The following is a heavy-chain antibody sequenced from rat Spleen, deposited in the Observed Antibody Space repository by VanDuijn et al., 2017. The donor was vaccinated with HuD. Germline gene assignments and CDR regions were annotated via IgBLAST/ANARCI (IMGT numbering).Heavy chain of an antibody. J-gene: IGHJ4*01. Sequence: EVQLVESGGGLVQPGRSMKLSCAASGFTFSDYAMNWIRQAPTKGLEWVASITNSGGSTYYRDSVKGRFTISRDNAKSTLYLQMDSLRSEDTATYYCARRTGIGVMDAWGQGASVTVSS. CDR3: ARRTGIGVMDA. CDR2: ITNSGGST. CDR1: GFTFSDYA. V-gene: IGHV5-25*01. D-gene: IGHD5-1*01.